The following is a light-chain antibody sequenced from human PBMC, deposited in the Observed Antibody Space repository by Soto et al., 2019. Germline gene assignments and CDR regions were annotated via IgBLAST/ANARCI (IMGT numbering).Light chain of an antibody. CDR3: QQSYSSPKVT. Sequence: DIQRTQSPSSLSASVGDRATITCRASQSVRSYLNWYQQKPGKAPKLXXYAASSLQSGVPSRFSGSGSGTHLTLTISSLQPEDFATYHCQQSYSSPKVTFGGGTKVDIK. V-gene: IGKV1-39*01. CDR2: AAS. J-gene: IGKJ4*01. CDR1: QSVRSY.